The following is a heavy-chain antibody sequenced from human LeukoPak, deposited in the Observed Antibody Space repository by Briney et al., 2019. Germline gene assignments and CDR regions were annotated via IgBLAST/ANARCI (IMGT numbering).Heavy chain of an antibody. V-gene: IGHV3-53*05. CDR2: IYSGGGT. D-gene: IGHD6-25*01. J-gene: IGHJ4*02. CDR1: GFTVSDSY. CDR3: ARDLRRIAAYYFDY. Sequence: PGGSLRLSCAASGFTVSDSYMTWVRQAPGKGLEWVSVIYSGGGTSYADSVKGRFTISRDNSKNTLYLQTNSLRVEDTAVYYCARDLRRIAAYYFDYWGQGTLVTVSS.